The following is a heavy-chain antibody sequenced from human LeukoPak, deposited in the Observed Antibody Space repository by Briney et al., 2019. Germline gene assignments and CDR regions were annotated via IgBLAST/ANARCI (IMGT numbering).Heavy chain of an antibody. CDR1: GGSISSYY. J-gene: IGHJ4*02. Sequence: SETLSLTCTVSGGSISSYYWSWIRQPPGKGLEWIGYIYYSGSTNYNPSLKSRVTISVDTSKNQFSLKLSSVTAADTAVYYCARALGCSGGSCLSLPTSWGQGTLVTVSS. CDR2: IYYSGST. V-gene: IGHV4-59*01. D-gene: IGHD2-15*01. CDR3: ARALGCSGGSCLSLPTS.